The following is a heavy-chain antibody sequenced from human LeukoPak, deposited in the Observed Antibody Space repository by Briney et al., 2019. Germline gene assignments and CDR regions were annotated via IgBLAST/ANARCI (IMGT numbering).Heavy chain of an antibody. CDR3: ARGYCSGGSCYRGIYFDY. D-gene: IGHD2-15*01. Sequence: ASVKVSCKASGGTFSSYAISWVRQAPGQGLEWMGRIIPILGIANYAQKFQGRVTITADKSTSTAYMGLSSLRSEDTAVYYCARGYCSGGSCYRGIYFDYWGQGTLVTVSS. V-gene: IGHV1-69*04. CDR1: GGTFSSYA. J-gene: IGHJ4*02. CDR2: IIPILGIA.